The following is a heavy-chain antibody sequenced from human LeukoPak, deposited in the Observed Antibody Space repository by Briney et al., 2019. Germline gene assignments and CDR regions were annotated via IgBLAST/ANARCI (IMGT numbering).Heavy chain of an antibody. CDR1: GYTFTSYG. CDR3: ARDRHCSSTSCYSLWFDP. D-gene: IGHD2-2*01. V-gene: IGHV1-18*01. J-gene: IGHJ5*02. CDR2: ISAYNGNT. Sequence: ASVKVSCKASGYTFTSYGISWVLQAPGQGLEWMGWISAYNGNTNYAQKLQGRVTMTTDTSTSTAYMELRSLRSDDTAVYYCARDRHCSSTSCYSLWFDPWGQGTLVTVSS.